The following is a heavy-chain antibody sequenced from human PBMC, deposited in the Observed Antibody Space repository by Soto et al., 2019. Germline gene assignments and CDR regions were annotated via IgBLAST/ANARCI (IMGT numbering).Heavy chain of an antibody. V-gene: IGHV1-69*02. J-gene: IGHJ4*02. Sequence: VKVVQSGAEVKKPESSVKVSCKPSGGTFNTYTVNWVRLAPGHGLEWMGRFIPILDMANYAQKFQDRVTITADRATFTAYMELNSLTSDDTAVYYCAITYCRDNSCPRDFDFWGPGTRVTVSS. CDR1: GGTFNTYT. CDR2: FIPILDMA. D-gene: IGHD2-21*01. CDR3: AITYCRDNSCPRDFDF.